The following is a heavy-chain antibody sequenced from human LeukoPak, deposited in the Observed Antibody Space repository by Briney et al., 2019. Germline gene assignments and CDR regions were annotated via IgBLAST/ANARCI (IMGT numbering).Heavy chain of an antibody. CDR3: ARDRRGYCSSTSCRDFQR. CDR2: IWYDGSNK. J-gene: IGHJ1*01. D-gene: IGHD2-2*01. CDR1: GFTFSSYG. Sequence: PGGSLRLSCAASGFTFSSYGMHWVRQAPGKGLEWVAVIWYDGSNKYYADSVKGRFTISRDNSKNTLYLQMNSLRAEDTAVYYCARDRRGYCSSTSCRDFQRWGQGTLVTVSS. V-gene: IGHV3-33*01.